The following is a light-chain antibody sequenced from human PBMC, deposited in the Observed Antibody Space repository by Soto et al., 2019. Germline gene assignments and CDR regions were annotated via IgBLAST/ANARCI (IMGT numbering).Light chain of an antibody. CDR2: GAS. CDR3: EQYINWPRT. CDR1: QSITRN. V-gene: IGKV3-15*01. Sequence: EIVMTQSPATLSVSPGERATLSCRASQSITRNLAWYQQSPGQAPRLLIYGASTRATGIPARFSGSGSGTEFTLTISSLQSEDFAVYYCEQYINWPRTFGQGTKGGYQ. J-gene: IGKJ1*01.